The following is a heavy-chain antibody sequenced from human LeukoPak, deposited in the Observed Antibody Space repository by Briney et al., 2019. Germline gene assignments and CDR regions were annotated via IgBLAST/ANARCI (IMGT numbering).Heavy chain of an antibody. J-gene: IGHJ4*02. CDR1: GFTFSSYW. CDR2: IKQDGSEE. CDR3: ARDFHYYDSSGYYSSFDY. Sequence: GGSLRLSCAASGFTFSSYWMSWVRQAPGKGLEWVANIKQDGSEENDVDSVKGRFTISRDNAKNSLYLQMNSLRAEDTAVYYCARDFHYYDSSGYYSSFDYWGQGTLVTVSS. D-gene: IGHD3-22*01. V-gene: IGHV3-7*01.